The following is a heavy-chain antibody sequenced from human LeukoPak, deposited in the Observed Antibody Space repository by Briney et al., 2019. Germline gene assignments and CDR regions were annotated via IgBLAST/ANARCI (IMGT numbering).Heavy chain of an antibody. J-gene: IGHJ5*02. D-gene: IGHD1-7*01. CDR1: GYTFTSYY. Sequence: GASVKVSCKASGYTFTSYYMHWVRQAPGQGLEWMGIINPSGGSTSYAQKFQGRVTMTRDTSTSTVYMELSSLRSEDTAVYYCARGPLITGTTRLESVGPWGQGTLVTVSS. CDR3: ARGPLITGTTRLESVGP. CDR2: INPSGGST. V-gene: IGHV1-46*01.